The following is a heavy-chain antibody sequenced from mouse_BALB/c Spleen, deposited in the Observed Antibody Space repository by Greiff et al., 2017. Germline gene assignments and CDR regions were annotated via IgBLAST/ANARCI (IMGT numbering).Heavy chain of an antibody. J-gene: IGHJ4*01. D-gene: IGHD1-1*01. CDR1: GFTFSDYY. CDR3: ARAYGSSLGAMDY. CDR2: ISDGGSYT. Sequence: EVKLMESGGGLVKPGGSLKLSCAASGFTFSDYYMYWVRQTPEKRLEWVATISDGGSYTYYPDSVKGRFTISRDNAKNNLYLQMSSLKSEDTAMYYCARAYGSSLGAMDYWGQGTSVTVSS. V-gene: IGHV5-4*02.